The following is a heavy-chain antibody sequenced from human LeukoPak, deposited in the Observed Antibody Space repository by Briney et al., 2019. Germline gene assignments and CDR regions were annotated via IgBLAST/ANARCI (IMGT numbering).Heavy chain of an antibody. Sequence: ASVKVSCKASGYTFTSYGISWVRQAPGQGLEWMGWISAYNGNTNYAQKFQGRVTMTRDTSISTAYMELSRLRSDDTAVYYCARDLRIAAAGTSDYWGQGTLVTVSS. CDR2: ISAYNGNT. CDR3: ARDLRIAAAGTSDY. J-gene: IGHJ4*02. D-gene: IGHD6-13*01. CDR1: GYTFTSYG. V-gene: IGHV1-18*01.